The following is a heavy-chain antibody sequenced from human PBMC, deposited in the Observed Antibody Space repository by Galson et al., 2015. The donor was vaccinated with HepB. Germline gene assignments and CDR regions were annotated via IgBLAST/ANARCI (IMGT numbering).Heavy chain of an antibody. CDR1: GFTFSGSA. J-gene: IGHJ4*02. CDR3: TRLSRREWDYFDY. CDR2: IRSKANSYAT. D-gene: IGHD5-24*01. V-gene: IGHV3-73*01. Sequence: SLRLSCAASGFTFSGSAMHWVRQASGKGLEWVGRIRSKANSYATAYAASVKGRFTISRDDSKNTAYLQMNSLKTEDTAVYYCTRLSRREWDYFDYWGQGTLVTVSS.